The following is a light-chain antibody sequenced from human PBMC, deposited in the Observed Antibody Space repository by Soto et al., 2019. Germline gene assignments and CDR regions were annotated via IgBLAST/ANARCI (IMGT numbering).Light chain of an antibody. CDR1: SSNIGGNS. V-gene: IGLV1-44*01. Sequence: QSALTQPASVSGTPGQRVTISCSGSSSNIGGNSVNWYQQLPGTAPKLLIYSKNQRPSGVPDRFSGSKSGTSASLAISGLQSDDEADYFCAAWDDSLDGYVFGTGTKVTVL. CDR3: AAWDDSLDGYV. CDR2: SKN. J-gene: IGLJ1*01.